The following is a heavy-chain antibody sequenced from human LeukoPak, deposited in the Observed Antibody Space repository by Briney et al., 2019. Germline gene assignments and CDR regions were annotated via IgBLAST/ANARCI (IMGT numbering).Heavy chain of an antibody. Sequence: GGSLRLSCAASGFTFSSYWMSWVRQAPGKGLEWVANIKQDGSEKYYVDSVKGRFTISRDNAKNSLYLQMNSLRAEDTAVYYCAKQSGYYHYYYYYYGMDVWGQGTTVTVSS. CDR1: GFTFSSYW. J-gene: IGHJ6*02. CDR2: IKQDGSEK. V-gene: IGHV3-7*01. CDR3: AKQSGYYHYYYYYYGMDV. D-gene: IGHD3-22*01.